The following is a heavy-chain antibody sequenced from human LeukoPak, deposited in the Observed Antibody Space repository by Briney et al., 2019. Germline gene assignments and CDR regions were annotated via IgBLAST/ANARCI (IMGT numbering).Heavy chain of an antibody. D-gene: IGHD2-2*01. V-gene: IGHV4-4*07. J-gene: IGHJ6*02. CDR3: ASRTHAGGMDV. CDR1: GGSISSYY. CDR2: IYASGST. Sequence: SETLSLTCTVSGGSISSYYWTWIRQPAGKGLEWIGRIYASGSTNYNPSPKSRLTMSVDTSKNQFSLKLSSVTAADTAVYYCASRTHAGGMDVWGQGTTVTVSS.